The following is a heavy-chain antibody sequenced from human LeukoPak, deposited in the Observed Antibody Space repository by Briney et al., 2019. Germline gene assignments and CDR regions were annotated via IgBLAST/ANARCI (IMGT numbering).Heavy chain of an antibody. J-gene: IGHJ4*02. CDR3: ARSDYGVPSDY. CDR2: ISGSGGST. Sequence: GGSLRLSCAASGFTFSSYAMSWVRQALGKGLEWVSAISGSGGSTYYADSVKGRFTISRDNSKNTLYLQMNSLRAEDTAVYYCARSDYGVPSDYWGQGTLVTVSS. CDR1: GFTFSSYA. V-gene: IGHV3-23*01. D-gene: IGHD3-16*01.